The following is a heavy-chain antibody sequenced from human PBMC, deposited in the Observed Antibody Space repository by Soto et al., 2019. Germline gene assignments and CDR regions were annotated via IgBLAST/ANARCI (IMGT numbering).Heavy chain of an antibody. CDR2: ISYDGSNK. CDR3: ANNGRQWLAPYYFDY. CDR1: GFTFSSYG. V-gene: IGHV3-30*18. Sequence: PGGSLRLSCAASGFTFSSYGMHWVRQAPGKGLEWVAVISYDGSNKYYADSVKGRFTISRDNSKNTLYLQMNSLRAEDTAVYYCANNGRQWLAPYYFDYWGQGTLVTVSS. D-gene: IGHD6-19*01. J-gene: IGHJ4*02.